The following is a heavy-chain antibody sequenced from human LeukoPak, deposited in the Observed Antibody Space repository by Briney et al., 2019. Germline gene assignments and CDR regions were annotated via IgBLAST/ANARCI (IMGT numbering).Heavy chain of an antibody. D-gene: IGHD6-13*01. J-gene: IGHJ5*02. Sequence: SETLSLTCAVYGGSFSGYYWSWVRQPPGKGLEWIGEINHSGSTNYNPSLKRRVTISVDTSKNQFSLKLSSVTAADTAVYYCARGYSSSWYFNWFDPWGQGTLVTVSS. CDR2: INHSGST. CDR1: GGSFSGYY. CDR3: ARGYSSSWYFNWFDP. V-gene: IGHV4-34*01.